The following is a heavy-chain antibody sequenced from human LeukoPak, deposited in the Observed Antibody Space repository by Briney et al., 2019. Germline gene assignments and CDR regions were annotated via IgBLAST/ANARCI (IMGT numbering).Heavy chain of an antibody. Sequence: GGSLRLSCTASGFAVSSNYMSWVRQAPGKGLEWVGRIKSKTDGGTTDYAAPVKGRFTISRDDSKNTLYLQMNSLKTEDTAVYYCTTAAYYWLGYFDYWGQGTLVTVSS. V-gene: IGHV3-15*01. D-gene: IGHD3-22*01. J-gene: IGHJ4*02. CDR2: IKSKTDGGTT. CDR3: TTAAYYWLGYFDY. CDR1: GFAVSSNY.